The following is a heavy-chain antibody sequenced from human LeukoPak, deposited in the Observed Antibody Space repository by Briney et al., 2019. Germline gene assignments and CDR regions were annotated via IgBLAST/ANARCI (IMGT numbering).Heavy chain of an antibody. CDR2: INPNSGGT. Sequence: GASVKVSCKASGYTLTGYYMHWVRQAPGQGLEWMGWINPNSGGTNYAQKFQGRVTMTRDTSISTAYMELSRLSSDDTAVYYCARDYSSIAASLGFDPWGQGTLVTVSS. D-gene: IGHD6-6*01. V-gene: IGHV1-2*02. CDR3: ARDYSSIAASLGFDP. J-gene: IGHJ5*02. CDR1: GYTLTGYY.